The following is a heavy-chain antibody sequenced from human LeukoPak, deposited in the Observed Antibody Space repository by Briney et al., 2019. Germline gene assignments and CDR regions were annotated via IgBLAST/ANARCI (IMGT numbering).Heavy chain of an antibody. J-gene: IGHJ6*02. CDR1: GCSLSGYW. CDR2: ISPEGSGT. CDR3: TRVQAGRSGLMDV. Sequence: GGSLRLSCAASGCSLSGYWMHWVRQAPGKGLVWVSRISPEGSGTTYADSVKGRFTISRDNSKNTLYLQMNSLRDEDAAVYHCTRVQAGRSGLMDVWGRGTTVTVSS. V-gene: IGHV3-74*01. D-gene: IGHD2-8*02.